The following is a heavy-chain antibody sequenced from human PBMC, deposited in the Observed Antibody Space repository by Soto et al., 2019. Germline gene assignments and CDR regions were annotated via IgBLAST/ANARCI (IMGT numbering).Heavy chain of an antibody. J-gene: IGHJ3*02. CDR3: ARVGDGYCTSTSCHDAFDI. Sequence: SETLSLTCTVSGGSISSGGYYWSWIRQHPGKGLEWIGYIYYSGSTYYNPSLKSRVTISVDTSKNQFSLKLSSVTAADTAVYYCARVGDGYCTSTSCHDAFDIWGQGTMVTVS. D-gene: IGHD2-2*01. CDR1: GGSISSGGYY. CDR2: IYYSGST. V-gene: IGHV4-31*03.